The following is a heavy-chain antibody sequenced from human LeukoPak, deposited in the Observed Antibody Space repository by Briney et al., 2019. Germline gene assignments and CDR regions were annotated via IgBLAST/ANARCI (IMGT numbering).Heavy chain of an antibody. V-gene: IGHV3-30*18. J-gene: IGHJ4*02. CDR2: ISYDGSNK. CDR3: AKAGDIVVVPAALDY. Sequence: GGSLRLSCAASGFTFSDYYMSWIRQAPGKGLEWVAVISYDGSNKYYADSVKGRFTISRDNSKNTLYLQMNSLRAEDTAVYYCAKAGDIVVVPAALDYWGQGTLVTVSS. D-gene: IGHD2-2*01. CDR1: GFTFSDYY.